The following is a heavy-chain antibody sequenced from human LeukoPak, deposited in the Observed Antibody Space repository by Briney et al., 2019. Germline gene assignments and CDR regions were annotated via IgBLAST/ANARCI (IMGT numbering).Heavy chain of an antibody. CDR1: GYSFTSYW. CDR2: IYPGDSDT. V-gene: IGHV5-51*01. J-gene: IGHJ3*02. CDR3: ARYYFGSGTWGSFDI. D-gene: IGHD3-10*01. Sequence: GESLKISCKGSGYSFTSYWIGWVRQMPGKGLEWMGIIYPGDSDTTYSPSLQGQVTISADKSISTAYLQWSSLKASDTAIYYCARYYFGSGTWGSFDIWGQGTMVTVSS.